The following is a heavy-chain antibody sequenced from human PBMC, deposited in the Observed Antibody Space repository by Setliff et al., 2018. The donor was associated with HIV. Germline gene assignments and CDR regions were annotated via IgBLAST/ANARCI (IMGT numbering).Heavy chain of an antibody. V-gene: IGHV4-61*02. J-gene: IGHJ5*01. Sequence: PSETLSLTCTVSGGSIDSGNYDWNWVRQPGGKGLEWIGRIYTRGSTKYSPTFESRVTMSLDTSKNQFSLNLRFVTAADTALYYCVRSGCNGNICYDSRGWLDSWGQGTQVTVSS. CDR3: VRSGCNGNICYDSRGWLDS. CDR1: GGSIDSGNYD. D-gene: IGHD5-12*01. CDR2: IYTRGST.